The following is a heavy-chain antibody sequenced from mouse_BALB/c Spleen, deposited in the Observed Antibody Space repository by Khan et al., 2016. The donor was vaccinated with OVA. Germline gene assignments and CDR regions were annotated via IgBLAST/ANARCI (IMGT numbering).Heavy chain of an antibody. CDR2: INSGSSTI. CDR1: GFTFRNFG. D-gene: IGHD2-3*01. J-gene: IGHJ3*01. Sequence: EVMLVESGGGLVQPGGSRKLSCAASGFTFRNFGIHWVRQAPEKGLEWVAYINSGSSTIYYADTVKGRFTISRDNPKNTLFLQMTSLRSEDTAMYYCARCDGYWFAYWGQGTLVTVSA. CDR3: ARCDGYWFAY. V-gene: IGHV5-17*02.